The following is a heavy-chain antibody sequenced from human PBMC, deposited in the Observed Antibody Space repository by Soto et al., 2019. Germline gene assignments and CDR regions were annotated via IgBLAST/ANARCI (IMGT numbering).Heavy chain of an antibody. D-gene: IGHD6-13*01. V-gene: IGHV4-4*02. Sequence: SETLSLTCAVSGVSISSGNWWTWVRQTPQRGLEYIGEIFHDGTANYYPSFERRVAISVDTSKNQFSLKLSSVTAADTAVYYCAREVTAAAGGDYFDYWGQGTLVTVSS. CDR3: AREVTAAAGGDYFDY. CDR2: IFHDGTA. CDR1: GVSISSGNW. J-gene: IGHJ4*02.